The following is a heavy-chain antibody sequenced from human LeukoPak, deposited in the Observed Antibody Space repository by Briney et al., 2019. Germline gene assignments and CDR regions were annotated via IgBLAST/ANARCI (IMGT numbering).Heavy chain of an antibody. J-gene: IGHJ1*01. D-gene: IGHD4-11*01. CDR1: GGSISSYY. CDR2: IYYSGST. CDR3: AKTHDNSDYYYFQH. Sequence: SETLSLTCTVSGGSISSYYWSWIRQPPGKGLEWIGYIYYSGSTNYNPSLKSRVTMSVDTSKNQFSLKLSSVTAADTAVYYCAKTHDNSDYYYFQHWGQGTLVTVSS. V-gene: IGHV4-59*12.